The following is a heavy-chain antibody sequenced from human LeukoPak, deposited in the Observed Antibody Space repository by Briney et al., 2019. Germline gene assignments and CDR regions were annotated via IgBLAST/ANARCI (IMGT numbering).Heavy chain of an antibody. CDR2: ISGSGGST. D-gene: IGHD3-10*01. J-gene: IGHJ5*02. V-gene: IGHV3-23*01. Sequence: GGSLRLSCAASGFTFSSDAMSWGRQAPGEGLEWVSAISGSGGSTYYADSVKGRFTISRDNSKNTLYLQMNSLRAEDTAVYYCAKGHILLWFVAWGQGTLVTVSS. CDR3: AKGHILLWFVA. CDR1: GFTFSSDA.